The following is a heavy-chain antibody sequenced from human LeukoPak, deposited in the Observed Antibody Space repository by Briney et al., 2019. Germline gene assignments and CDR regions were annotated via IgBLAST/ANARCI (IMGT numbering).Heavy chain of an antibody. D-gene: IGHD2-8*01. CDR1: GYTFTSYD. Sequence: GASVKVSFKASGYTFTSYDINWVRQATGQGLEWMGWMNPKSGNTGYAQKFQGRVTMTRNTSISTAYMELSSLRSEDTAVYYCARGFPGYCTNGVCYGGDYWGQGTLVTVSS. J-gene: IGHJ4*02. V-gene: IGHV1-8*01. CDR3: ARGFPGYCTNGVCYGGDY. CDR2: MNPKSGNT.